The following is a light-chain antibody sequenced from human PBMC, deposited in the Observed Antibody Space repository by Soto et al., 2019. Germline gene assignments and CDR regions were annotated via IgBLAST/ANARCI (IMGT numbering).Light chain of an antibody. J-gene: IGKJ2*01. CDR3: QQYKSYPYT. V-gene: IGKV1-16*02. CDR2: AAC. CDR1: HDITNY. Sequence: DIQMTQSPSSLSAFVGDRVTITCRASHDITNYLAWLQQKPGKAPKSLIYAACSLQSGVASKYFGSGSGTDFTLTISSLQSGGFATYYGQQYKSYPYTFGQGTKLEI.